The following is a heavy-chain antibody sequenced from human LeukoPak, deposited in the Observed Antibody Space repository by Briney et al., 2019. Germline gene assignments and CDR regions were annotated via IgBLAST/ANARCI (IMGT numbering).Heavy chain of an antibody. CDR3: ARDTAVDDFWSGYYPFDY. D-gene: IGHD3-3*01. Sequence: GGSLRLSCAASGFTFSSYAMHWVRQAPGKGLEWVAVISYDGSNKYNADSVKGRFTISRDNSKNTLYLQMNSLRAEDTAVYYCARDTAVDDFWSGYYPFDYWGQGTLVTVSS. CDR2: ISYDGSNK. V-gene: IGHV3-30-3*01. J-gene: IGHJ4*02. CDR1: GFTFSSYA.